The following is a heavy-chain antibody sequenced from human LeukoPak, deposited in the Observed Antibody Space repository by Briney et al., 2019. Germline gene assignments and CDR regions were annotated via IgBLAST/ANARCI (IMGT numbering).Heavy chain of an antibody. CDR1: GGTFSSYA. D-gene: IGHD1-26*01. CDR2: IIPIFGTA. Sequence: SVKVSCKASGGTFSSYAISWVRQAPGQGLEWMGGIIPIFGTANYAQKFQGRVTITTDESTSTAYMELSSLRSEDTAVYYCARGRSGSYEYYYYYMDVWGKGTTVTVSS. CDR3: ARGRSGSYEYYYYYMDV. J-gene: IGHJ6*03. V-gene: IGHV1-69*05.